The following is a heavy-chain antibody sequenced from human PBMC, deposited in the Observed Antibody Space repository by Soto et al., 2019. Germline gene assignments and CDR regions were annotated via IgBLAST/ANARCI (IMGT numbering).Heavy chain of an antibody. CDR1: RFTFSSYG. CDR3: ARDLKGSSDDAFDI. Sequence: GGSLRLSCAASRFTFSSYGMHWVRQAPGKGLEWVAVIWYDGSNKYYADSVKGRFTISRDNSKNTLYLQMNSLRAEDTAVYYCARDLKGSSDDAFDIWGQGTMVTVSS. D-gene: IGHD1-26*01. J-gene: IGHJ3*02. V-gene: IGHV3-33*01. CDR2: IWYDGSNK.